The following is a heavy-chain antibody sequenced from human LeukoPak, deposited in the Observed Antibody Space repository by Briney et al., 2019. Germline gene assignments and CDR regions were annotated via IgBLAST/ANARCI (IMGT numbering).Heavy chain of an antibody. V-gene: IGHV1-18*01. CDR2: ISTYYSNT. J-gene: IGHJ1*01. CDR1: GYTFTSYA. D-gene: IGHD3-22*01. Sequence: ASVKVSCKASGYTFTSYAITWVRQAPGQGLEWMGCISTYYSNTNYAQKLQGRVTLTTDTSTSTAYMERRSLRSDDTAVYYCASNSGYYYASEYFQHWGQGTLVTVSS. CDR3: ASNSGYYYASEYFQH.